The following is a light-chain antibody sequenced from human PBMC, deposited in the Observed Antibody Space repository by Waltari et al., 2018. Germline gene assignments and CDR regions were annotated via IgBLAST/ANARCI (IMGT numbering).Light chain of an antibody. Sequence: QSALTQPASVSGSPGQSIPISCTGTSSDVGGYNLVSWYHQHPGKAPKLMIYEVSKRPSGVSNRFSGSKSGNTASLTISGLQAEDEADYYCCSYAGSSTFEVFGTGTKVTVL. CDR1: SSDVGGYNL. CDR2: EVS. V-gene: IGLV2-23*02. J-gene: IGLJ1*01. CDR3: CSYAGSSTFEV.